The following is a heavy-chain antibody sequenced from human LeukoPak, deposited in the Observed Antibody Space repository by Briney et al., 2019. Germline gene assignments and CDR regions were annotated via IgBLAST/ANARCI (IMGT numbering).Heavy chain of an antibody. J-gene: IGHJ4*02. D-gene: IGHD2-2*01. CDR1: GYSFTSYW. CDR2: IYPGDSDT. V-gene: IGHV5-51*01. Sequence: GESLKISCKGSGYSFTSYWIGWVRQMPGKGLEWMGIIYPGDSDTRYSPSFQGQVTISADKSISTAYLQWSSLKASDTAMYYCARDVVVPAATNIMLPDYWGQGTLVTVSS. CDR3: ARDVVVPAATNIMLPDY.